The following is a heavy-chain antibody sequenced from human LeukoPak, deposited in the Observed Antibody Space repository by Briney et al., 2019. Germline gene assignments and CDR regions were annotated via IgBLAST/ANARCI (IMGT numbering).Heavy chain of an antibody. V-gene: IGHV4-59*01. CDR2: IYYSGST. CDR1: GGSISSYY. J-gene: IGHJ5*02. CDR3: ARAPYCGGDCFYWFDP. Sequence: SETLSLTCTVSGGSISSYYWSWIRQPPGKGLEWIGYIYYSGSTNYNPSLKSRVTISVYTSKNQFSLKLSSVTAADTAVYYCARAPYCGGDCFYWFDPWGQGTLVTVSS. D-gene: IGHD2-21*02.